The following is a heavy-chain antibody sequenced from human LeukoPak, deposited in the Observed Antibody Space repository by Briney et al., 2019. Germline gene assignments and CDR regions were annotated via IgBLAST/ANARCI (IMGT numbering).Heavy chain of an antibody. Sequence: ASVKVSCKASGYTFTGYYMHWVRQAPGQGLEWLGRMDPNRGDTNYAQKFQGRVTMTRDTSISTAYMELSRMTSDDTAVHYCGGGGGGGFDYWGQGTLVTVSS. D-gene: IGHD3-10*01. V-gene: IGHV1-2*06. CDR1: GYTFTGYY. CDR3: GGGGGGGFDY. J-gene: IGHJ4*02. CDR2: MDPNRGDT.